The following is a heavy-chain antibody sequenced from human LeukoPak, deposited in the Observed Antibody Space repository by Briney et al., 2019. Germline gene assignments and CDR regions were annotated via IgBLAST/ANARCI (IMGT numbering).Heavy chain of an antibody. Sequence: GGSLRLSCAASGFTFSSYEMNWVRQAPGKGLEWVSYISSSGSTIYYADSVKGRFTISRDNSKNTLYLQMNSLRAEDTAVYYCARDWGWRSYYFDYWGQGTLVTVSS. CDR2: ISSSGSTI. V-gene: IGHV3-48*03. CDR3: ARDWGWRSYYFDY. D-gene: IGHD3-16*01. CDR1: GFTFSSYE. J-gene: IGHJ4*02.